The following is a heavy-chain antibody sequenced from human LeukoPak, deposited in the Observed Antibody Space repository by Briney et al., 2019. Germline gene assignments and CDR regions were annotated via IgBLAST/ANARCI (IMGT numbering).Heavy chain of an antibody. CDR2: IYPGDSDT. CDR3: ARSSSALSAFDY. V-gene: IGHV5-51*01. D-gene: IGHD6-6*01. Sequence: GESLKISCKGSGYSFTTYWIGWVRQMPGKGLECMGIIYPGDSDTRYSPSFQGQVTISADKSIYTAYLQWSSLKASDSAMYYCARSSSALSAFDYWGQGTLVTVSS. J-gene: IGHJ4*02. CDR1: GYSFTTYW.